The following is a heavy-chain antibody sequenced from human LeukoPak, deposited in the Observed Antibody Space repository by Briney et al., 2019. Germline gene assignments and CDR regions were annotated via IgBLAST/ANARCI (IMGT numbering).Heavy chain of an antibody. J-gene: IGHJ4*02. V-gene: IGHV4-59*01. CDR1: GGSISSYY. CDR2: IYYSGIT. D-gene: IGHD6-13*01. CDR3: ARVIAAAGTFYFDY. Sequence: SETLSLTCTVSGGSISSYYWSWIRQPPGKGLEWVGYIYYSGITNYNPSLKSRVTISVDTSKNQFSLKLSSVTAADTAVYYCARVIAAAGTFYFDYWGQGTLVTVSS.